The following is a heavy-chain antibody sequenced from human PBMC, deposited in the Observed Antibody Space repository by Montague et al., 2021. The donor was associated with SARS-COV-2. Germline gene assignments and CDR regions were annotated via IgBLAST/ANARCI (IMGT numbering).Heavy chain of an antibody. CDR2: IHYSGST. CDR1: GGSISSSSYY. D-gene: IGHD3-9*01. Sequence: SETLSLTCAVSGGSISSSSYYWGWIRQPPGKGLEWIGSIHYSGSTYYNPSLKSRVSISVDTSKKQFSLKLSSVTAADTAVYYCARLGLGGYDILTGYYQSGMDVWGQGTTVTVSS. V-gene: IGHV4-39*07. J-gene: IGHJ6*02. CDR3: ARLGLGGYDILTGYYQSGMDV.